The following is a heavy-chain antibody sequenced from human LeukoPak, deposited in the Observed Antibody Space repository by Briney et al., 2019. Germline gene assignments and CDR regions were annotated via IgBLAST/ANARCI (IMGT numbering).Heavy chain of an antibody. CDR3: GSSHSSSWYDW. V-gene: IGHV4-39*01. Sequence: SETLSLTCTVSGGSISSSSDYWGWIRQPPGKGLEWIGTVYYTGSTHYNPSLKSRVTVSVDTSKNQFHLRLSSVTAADTAVYYCGSSHSSSWYDWWGQGTLVTVTS. CDR1: GGSISSSSDY. J-gene: IGHJ4*02. CDR2: VYYTGST. D-gene: IGHD6-13*01.